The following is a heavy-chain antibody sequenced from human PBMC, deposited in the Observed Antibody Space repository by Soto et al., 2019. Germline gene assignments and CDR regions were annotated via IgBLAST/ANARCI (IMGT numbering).Heavy chain of an antibody. D-gene: IGHD3-10*01. J-gene: IGHJ6*04. Sequence: WASVKVSCKASGGTFSSYAISWVRQAPGQGLEWMGGIIPIFGTANYAQKFQGRVTITADESTSTAYMELSSLRSEDTAVYYCAAGITMVRGVISPGRYYYYGMDVWGKGTTVTVSS. CDR3: AAGITMVRGVISPGRYYYYGMDV. V-gene: IGHV1-69*13. CDR1: GGTFSSYA. CDR2: IIPIFGTA.